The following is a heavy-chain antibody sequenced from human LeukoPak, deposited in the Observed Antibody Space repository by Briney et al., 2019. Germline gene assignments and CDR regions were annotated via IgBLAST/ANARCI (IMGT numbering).Heavy chain of an antibody. J-gene: IGHJ4*02. CDR3: AYNRDFALDN. V-gene: IGHV4/OR15-8*01. CDR1: GVPIASHCW. Sequence: SETLSLTCAVSGVPIASHCWWSWVRQPPGKGLEWIGEIYHTGGANYKPSLKSRVTMSVDTSNNHFSLKLTSVTAADTAVYFCAYNRDFALDNWGQGTLVTVSS. D-gene: IGHD1-14*01. CDR2: IYHTGGA.